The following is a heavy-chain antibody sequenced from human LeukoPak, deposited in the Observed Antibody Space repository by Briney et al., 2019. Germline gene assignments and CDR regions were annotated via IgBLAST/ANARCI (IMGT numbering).Heavy chain of an antibody. CDR2: INPNSGGT. Sequence: GASVKVSCKASGCTFTGYYMHWVRQAPGQGLEWMGRINPNSGGTNYAQKFQGRVTMTRDTSISTAFMELSRLRSDDTAVYYCARSLRVYNWFDPWGQGTLVTVSS. J-gene: IGHJ5*02. V-gene: IGHV1-2*06. D-gene: IGHD6-13*01. CDR1: GCTFTGYY. CDR3: ARSLRVYNWFDP.